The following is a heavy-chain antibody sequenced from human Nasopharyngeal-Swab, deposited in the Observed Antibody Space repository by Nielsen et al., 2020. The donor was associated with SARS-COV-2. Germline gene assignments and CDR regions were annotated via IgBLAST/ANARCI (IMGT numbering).Heavy chain of an antibody. CDR3: TRGGYTHSMDV. J-gene: IGHJ6*02. Sequence: GESLKISCAGSGFTFSSYWMHWVRQAPGKGLVWVSHIDVDGSTTNYADSVQGRFTISRDNAKNTLSLQMNSLRDEDSAMYYCTRGGYTHSMDVWGQGTTVTVSS. V-gene: IGHV3-74*01. D-gene: IGHD5-18*01. CDR1: GFTFSSYW. CDR2: IDVDGSTT.